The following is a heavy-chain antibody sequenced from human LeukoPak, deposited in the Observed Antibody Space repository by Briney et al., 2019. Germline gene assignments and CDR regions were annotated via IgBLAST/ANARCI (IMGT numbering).Heavy chain of an antibody. J-gene: IGHJ4*02. CDR2: IGYGGRFK. Sequence: PGTSLRLSCATSGFTFNNYPMHWVRQAPGKGLEWVAVIGYGGRFKFHSDSVKGRFTISRDDSKNTLYLQMNSLRPEDTALYYCARDPKTGSPDYFDYWGQGTLVTVST. V-gene: IGHV3-30*04. CDR3: ARDPKTGSPDYFDY. CDR1: GFTFNNYP. D-gene: IGHD3-10*01.